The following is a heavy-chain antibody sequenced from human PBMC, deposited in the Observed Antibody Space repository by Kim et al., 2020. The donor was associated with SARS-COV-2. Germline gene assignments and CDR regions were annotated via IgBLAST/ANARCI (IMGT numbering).Heavy chain of an antibody. CDR2: INPSGGST. Sequence: ASVKVSCKAXGYTFTSYYIHWVRQAPGQGLEWVGIINPSGGSTSYAQKFQGRVTMTRDTSTSTVYMELSSLRSEDTAVYYCAMVSYDSGVDYWGQGTLVTVSS. CDR3: AMVSYDSGVDY. D-gene: IGHD3-10*01. CDR1: GYTFTSYY. J-gene: IGHJ4*02. V-gene: IGHV1-46*01.